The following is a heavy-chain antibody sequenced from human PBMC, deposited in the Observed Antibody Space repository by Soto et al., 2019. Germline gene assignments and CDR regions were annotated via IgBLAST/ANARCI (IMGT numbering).Heavy chain of an antibody. V-gene: IGHV3-23*01. CDR3: AKGPITGPRGGLYY. J-gene: IGHJ4*02. CDR1: GCTFSSYA. CDR2: ISGSGGST. Sequence: EVQLLESGGGLVQPGGSLRLSCAASGCTFSSYAMSWVRQAPGKGLEWVSAISGSGGSTYYADSVKGRFTISRDNSKNTLDLQMNSLRAEDTAVYYCAKGPITGPRGGLYYWGQGTLVTVSS. D-gene: IGHD1-20*01.